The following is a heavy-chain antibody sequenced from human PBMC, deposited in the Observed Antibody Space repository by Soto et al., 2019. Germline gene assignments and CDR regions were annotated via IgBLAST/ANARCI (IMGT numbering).Heavy chain of an antibody. CDR1: GGTFSSYA. J-gene: IGHJ3*02. V-gene: IGHV1-69*12. D-gene: IGHD6-19*01. Sequence: QVQLVQSGAEVKKPGSSVKVSCKASGGTFSSYAISWVRQAPGQGLEWMGGIIPIFGTANYAQKFQGRVTITADESTSTAYMELSSLRSEDTAVYYCARGLVNLDSSGWVEGAFDIWGQGTMVTVSS. CDR2: IIPIFGTA. CDR3: ARGLVNLDSSGWVEGAFDI.